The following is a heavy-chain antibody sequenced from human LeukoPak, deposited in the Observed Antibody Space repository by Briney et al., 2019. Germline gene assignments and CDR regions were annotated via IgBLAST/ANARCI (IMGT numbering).Heavy chain of an antibody. CDR2: IKQDGSEK. J-gene: IGHJ4*02. V-gene: IGHV3-7*01. CDR3: ARDHLSGPYYFDY. D-gene: IGHD3-3*01. CDR1: GFTFSSYW. Sequence: GGSLRLSCAASGFTFSSYWMSWVRQAPGKGLEWVANIKQDGSEKYYVDSVKGRFTISRDNAKNSLYLQMNSLRAEDTAVYYCARDHLSGPYYFDYWGQGTLVTVSS.